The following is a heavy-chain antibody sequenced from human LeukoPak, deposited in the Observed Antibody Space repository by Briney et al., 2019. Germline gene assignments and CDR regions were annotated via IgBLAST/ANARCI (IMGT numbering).Heavy chain of an antibody. D-gene: IGHD1-14*01. J-gene: IGHJ5*02. CDR3: ARDTYTGVNWFDP. Sequence: GASVKVSCKASGGTFSSYAISWVRQAPGQGLEWMGGIIPIFGTANYAQKFQGRVTITADESTSTAYMGLSSLRSEDTAVYDCARDTYTGVNWFDPWGQGTLVTVSS. V-gene: IGHV1-69*13. CDR2: IIPIFGTA. CDR1: GGTFSSYA.